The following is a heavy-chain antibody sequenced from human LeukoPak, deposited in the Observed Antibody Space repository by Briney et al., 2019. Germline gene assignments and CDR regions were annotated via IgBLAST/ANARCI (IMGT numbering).Heavy chain of an antibody. J-gene: IGHJ1*01. V-gene: IGHV3-43*02. CDR2: ISGDGGST. D-gene: IGHD3-22*01. Sequence: GGSLRLSCAASGFTFDDYAMHWVRQAPGKGLEWVSLISGDGGSTYYADSVKGRFTISRDNSKNSLYLQMNSLRTEDTALYYCAKDMAYDSSGYYYFYFQHWGQGTLVTVSP. CDR3: AKDMAYDSSGYYYFYFQH. CDR1: GFTFDDYA.